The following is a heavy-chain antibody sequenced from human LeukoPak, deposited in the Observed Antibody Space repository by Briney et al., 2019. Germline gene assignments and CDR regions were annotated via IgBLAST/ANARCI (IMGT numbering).Heavy chain of an antibody. Sequence: GASVKVSCKASGYTFTGYYIHWVRRAPGQGLEWMGWINPDSGATNFAQKFQGRVTMTRDTSISTAYMELNRLRSDDTAVYYCARQKPPSPLDYWGQGTLVTVSS. V-gene: IGHV1-2*02. J-gene: IGHJ4*02. CDR1: GYTFTGYY. CDR2: INPDSGAT. CDR3: ARQKPPSPLDY.